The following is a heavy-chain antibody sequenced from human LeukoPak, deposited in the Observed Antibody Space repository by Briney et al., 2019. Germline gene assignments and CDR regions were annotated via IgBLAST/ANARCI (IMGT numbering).Heavy chain of an antibody. Sequence: PGGTLSLSCAVSGFAFSSYWMTWAPEAGGKGVEGGADIKRDGRQKIYVDSGKGRFTISRDNAKTSLYLQMSGLRAEDTAVYYCSRGPSTTLTHYWGQGTLVTVSS. CDR3: SRGPSTTLTHY. D-gene: IGHD1-1*01. J-gene: IGHJ4*02. CDR2: IKRDGRQK. CDR1: GFAFSSYW. V-gene: IGHV3-7*01.